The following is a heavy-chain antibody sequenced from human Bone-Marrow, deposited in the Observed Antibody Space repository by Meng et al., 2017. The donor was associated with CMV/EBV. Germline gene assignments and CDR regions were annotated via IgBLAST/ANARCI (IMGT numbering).Heavy chain of an antibody. D-gene: IGHD3-16*01. Sequence: GESLKISCAASGFTFSSYSMNWVRQAPGKGLEWVSSISSSSSYIYYADSVKGRFTISRDNAKNSLYLQMNSLRAEDTAVYYCARVGPPVAFDIWGQGTKVTVS. CDR1: GFTFSSYS. J-gene: IGHJ3*02. CDR2: ISSSSSYI. CDR3: ARVGPPVAFDI. V-gene: IGHV3-21*01.